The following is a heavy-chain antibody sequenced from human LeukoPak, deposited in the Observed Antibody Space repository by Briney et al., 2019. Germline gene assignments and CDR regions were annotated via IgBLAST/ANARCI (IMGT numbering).Heavy chain of an antibody. J-gene: IGHJ3*01. CDR1: GDNVSNNSGA. V-gene: IGHV6-1*01. Sequence: SQTLSLTCVISGDNVSNNSGAWNWIRQSPSRGPEWLGRTYYRSEWYSDYAVSVKSRITINPDTSKNQFSLQLNSVTPEDTAVYYCARGKAFDVWGQGTLVTVSS. CDR2: TYYRSEWYS. CDR3: ARGKAFDV.